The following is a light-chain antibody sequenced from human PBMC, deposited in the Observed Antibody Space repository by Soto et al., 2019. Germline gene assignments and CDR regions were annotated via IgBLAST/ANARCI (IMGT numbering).Light chain of an antibody. Sequence: QSVLTQPASVSGSPGQSITISCTGSRSDIGDYKYVSWYKHHPGKAPKLMIYDVSNRPSGVSNRFSGSKSGNTASLTISGLQAEDEADYYCSSYTSTNFVIFGGGTKLTVL. V-gene: IGLV2-14*03. CDR1: RSDIGDYKY. CDR2: DVS. J-gene: IGLJ2*01. CDR3: SSYTSTNFVI.